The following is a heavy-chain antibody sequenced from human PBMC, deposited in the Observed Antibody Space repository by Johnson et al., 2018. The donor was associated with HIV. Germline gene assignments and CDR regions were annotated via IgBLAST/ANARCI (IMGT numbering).Heavy chain of an antibody. V-gene: IGHV3-53*01. D-gene: IGHD1-7*01. CDR3: ARDTVRGELELPDGFDI. CDR1: GFTVSTNY. Sequence: MQLVESGGGVVQPGRSLRLSCAASGFTVSTNYMSWVRQAPGKGLDWVSVIYSSGSTYYTDSVKGRFTTSRDNSKNTVYLQMNSLRAEDTAVYYCARDTVRGELELPDGFDIWGQGTMDTVSS. CDR2: IYSSGST. J-gene: IGHJ3*02.